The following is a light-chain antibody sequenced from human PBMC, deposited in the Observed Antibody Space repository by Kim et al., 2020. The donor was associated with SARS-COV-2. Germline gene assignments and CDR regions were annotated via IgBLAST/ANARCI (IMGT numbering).Light chain of an antibody. V-gene: IGKV1-5*01. CDR3: NHLGT. Sequence: DFHMTQSPPTLSASVGDRVTITCRASQSISGWLAWYQQKPGTAPKLLIYHASSLQSGVPSRFSGRASGTEFTLIISSLQPDDHATYYCNHLGTFGLGTKVDIK. CDR2: HAS. CDR1: QSISGW. J-gene: IGKJ3*01.